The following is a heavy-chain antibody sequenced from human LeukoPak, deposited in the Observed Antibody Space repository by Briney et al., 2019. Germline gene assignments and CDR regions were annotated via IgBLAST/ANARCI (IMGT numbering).Heavy chain of an antibody. Sequence: ASVKVSFKASVYTFTSYGISWVRQAPGQGLEWMGWISAYNGNTNYAQKLQGRVTMTTDTSTSTAYMELRSLRSDDTAVYYCARDSSKLATFDFWSGSDWFDPWGQGTLVTVSS. CDR3: ARDSSKLATFDFWSGSDWFDP. CDR2: ISAYNGNT. CDR1: VYTFTSYG. J-gene: IGHJ5*02. V-gene: IGHV1-18*01. D-gene: IGHD3-3*01.